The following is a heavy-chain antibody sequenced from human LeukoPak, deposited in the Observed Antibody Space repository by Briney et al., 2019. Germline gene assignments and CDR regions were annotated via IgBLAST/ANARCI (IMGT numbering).Heavy chain of an antibody. D-gene: IGHD5-18*01. V-gene: IGHV3-30-3*01. CDR1: GFTFSIYA. CDR3: ARDSEYSYGSGGFDC. CDR2: ISSDGSNK. Sequence: GGFLRLSCAASGFTFSIYALHWVRQAPGKGLEWVAVISSDGSNKYYADSVKGRFTISRDNSKNTLYLQMNSLRAQDTAMYYCARDSEYSYGSGGFDCWGQGTPVTVSS. J-gene: IGHJ4*02.